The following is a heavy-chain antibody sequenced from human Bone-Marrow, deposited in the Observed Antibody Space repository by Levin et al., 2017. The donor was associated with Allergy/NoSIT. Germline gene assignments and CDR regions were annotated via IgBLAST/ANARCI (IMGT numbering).Heavy chain of an antibody. CDR1: GFTFSSYG. V-gene: IGHV3-30*18. CDR2: ISYDGSNK. D-gene: IGHD2-2*01. J-gene: IGHJ5*02. Sequence: GESLKISCAASGFTFSSYGMHWVRQAPGKGLEWVAVISYDGSNKYYADSVKGRFTISRDNSKNTLYLQMNSLRAEDTAVYYCAKGGQLLEFRFDPWGQGTLVTVSS. CDR3: AKGGQLLEFRFDP.